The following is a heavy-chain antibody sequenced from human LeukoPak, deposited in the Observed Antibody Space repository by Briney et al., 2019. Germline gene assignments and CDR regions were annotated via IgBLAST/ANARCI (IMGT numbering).Heavy chain of an antibody. CDR2: INANTGNP. CDR1: GYTFTSYA. V-gene: IGHV7-4-1*02. D-gene: IGHD1-1*01. CDR3: ARDERPATHAPGTHAPGAFDI. J-gene: IGHJ3*02. Sequence: ASVKVSCKASGYTFTSYAMNWVRQAPGQGLEWMGWINANTGNPTYAQGFTGRFVFSLDTSVSTAYLQISSLKAEDTAVYYCARDERPATHAPGTHAPGAFDIWGQGTMVTVSS.